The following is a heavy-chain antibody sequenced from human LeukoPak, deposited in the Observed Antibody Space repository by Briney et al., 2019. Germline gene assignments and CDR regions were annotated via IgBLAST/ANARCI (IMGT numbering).Heavy chain of an antibody. Sequence: GGSLRLSCAASGFTFSSYWMSWLRQAPGKGLEWVANIKQDGSEKYYVDSVKGRFTIYRDNAQNSLYLQMNSLRAEDTAVYYCASTEGLVAATYFDYWGQGTLVTVSS. CDR2: IKQDGSEK. D-gene: IGHD2-15*01. CDR3: ASTEGLVAATYFDY. V-gene: IGHV3-7*03. CDR1: GFTFSSYW. J-gene: IGHJ4*02.